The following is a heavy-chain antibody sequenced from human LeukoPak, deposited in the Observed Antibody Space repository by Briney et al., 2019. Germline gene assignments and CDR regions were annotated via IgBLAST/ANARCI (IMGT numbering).Heavy chain of an antibody. CDR2: ISGSGGST. CDR3: AKGGTGSGSYYNNYYYYYYYMDV. V-gene: IGHV3-23*01. CDR1: GFTFSSYA. Sequence: PGGSLRLSCAASGFTFSSYAMSWVRQAPGKGLEWVSAISGSGGSTYYADSVKGRFTISRDNSKNTLYLQMNSLRAEDTAVYYCAKGGTGSGSYYNNYYYYYYYMDVWGKGTTVTVSS. J-gene: IGHJ6*03. D-gene: IGHD3-10*01.